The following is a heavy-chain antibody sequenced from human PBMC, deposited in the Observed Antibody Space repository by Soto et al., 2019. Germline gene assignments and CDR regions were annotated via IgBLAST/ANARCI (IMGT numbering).Heavy chain of an antibody. J-gene: IGHJ6*03. CDR3: AIPSIVHGSGSYKNLYYYYYMDV. CDR1: GGSFSGYY. D-gene: IGHD3-10*01. Sequence: SETLSLTCAVYGGSFSGYYWSWIRQPPGKGLEWIGEINHSGSTNYNPSLKSRVTISVDTSKNQFSLKLSSVTAADTAVYYCAIPSIVHGSGSYKNLYYYYYMDVWGKGTTVTVSS. V-gene: IGHV4-34*01. CDR2: INHSGST.